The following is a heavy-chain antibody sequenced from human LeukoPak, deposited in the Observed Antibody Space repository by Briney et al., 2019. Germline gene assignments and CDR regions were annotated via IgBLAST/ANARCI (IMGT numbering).Heavy chain of an antibody. CDR1: GGSISSSSYY. V-gene: IGHV4-39*07. CDR3: AREGPLYFDFWSGYYAAFDI. Sequence: PSETLSLTCTVSGGSISSSSYYWGWIRQPPGKGLEWIGSIYYSGSTYYNPSLKSRVTMSVDTSKNQFSLKLSSVTAADTAVYYCAREGPLYFDFWSGYYAAFDIWGQGTMVTVSS. D-gene: IGHD3-3*01. J-gene: IGHJ3*02. CDR2: IYYSGST.